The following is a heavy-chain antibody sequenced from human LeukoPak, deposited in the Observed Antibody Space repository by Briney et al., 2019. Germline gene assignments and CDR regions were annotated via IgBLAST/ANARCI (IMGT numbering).Heavy chain of an antibody. CDR2: IYSNGNT. Sequence: SETLSLTCTVSTGSMSSYIWSWVRQPPGKGLEWIGYIYSNGNTNYNPSLKSRVTISVDTSKKQFSVRLSSVTAADTAVYYCARLPDFYYFYTDVWGKGTTVTVSS. V-gene: IGHV4-4*09. CDR1: TGSMSSYI. J-gene: IGHJ6*03. CDR3: ARLPDFYYFYTDV.